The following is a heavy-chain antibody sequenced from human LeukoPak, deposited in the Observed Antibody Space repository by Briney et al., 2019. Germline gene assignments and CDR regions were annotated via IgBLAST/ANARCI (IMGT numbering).Heavy chain of an antibody. CDR2: IYASGST. J-gene: IGHJ3*02. D-gene: IGHD2-8*01. Sequence: PSEPLSLTCSVSGGSISSFYWSWIRQPAGKGLEWIGRIYASGSTNYNPSLKSRVTMSVDTSKNQFSLKLSSVTAADTAAYYCARDPATMIYNAFDIWGQGTMVTVSS. CDR3: ARDPATMIYNAFDI. CDR1: GGSISSFY. V-gene: IGHV4-4*07.